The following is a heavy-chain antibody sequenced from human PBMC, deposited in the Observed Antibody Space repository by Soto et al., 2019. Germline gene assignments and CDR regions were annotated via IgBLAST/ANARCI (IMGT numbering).Heavy chain of an antibody. CDR1: GFTFSSYA. D-gene: IGHD4-4*01. V-gene: IGHV3-23*01. CDR2: ISGSGGST. J-gene: IGHJ4*02. CDR3: AKEFRNVTPDYFGY. Sequence: EVQLLESGGGLVQPGGSLRLSCAASGFTFSSYAMSWVRQAPGKGLEWVSAISGSGGSTYYADSVKGRFTISRDNSKNAVDLQMDRLRAEDQAVYYCAKEFRNVTPDYFGYWGQGTPVTVSS.